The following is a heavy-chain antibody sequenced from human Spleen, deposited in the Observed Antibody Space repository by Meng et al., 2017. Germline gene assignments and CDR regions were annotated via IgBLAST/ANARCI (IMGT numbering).Heavy chain of an antibody. CDR3: ARDLYSSGYYEGLDS. V-gene: IGHV3-30*01. Sequence: GESLKISCAASGFTFSNYAMHWVRQAPGKGLEWVAVISYDGSNKYYADSVKGRFTISRDNSKNTLYLQMNSLRAEDTAVYYCARDLYSSGYYEGLDSWGQGTLVTVSS. J-gene: IGHJ4*02. CDR2: ISYDGSNK. D-gene: IGHD3-22*01. CDR1: GFTFSNYA.